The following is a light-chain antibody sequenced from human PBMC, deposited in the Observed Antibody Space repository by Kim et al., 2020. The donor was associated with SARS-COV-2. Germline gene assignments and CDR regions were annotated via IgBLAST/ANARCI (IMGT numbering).Light chain of an antibody. Sequence: DIQLTQSPSILSASVGDRVTITCRASQSIGECLAWYQQKPGKAPKLLIHDVSSVESGVPSRFSGSGSETEFTLTISSLQPDDFATYFCQHNSTSPLTFGRGTRLEIK. CDR3: QHNSTSPLT. CDR2: DVS. J-gene: IGKJ5*01. V-gene: IGKV1-5*01. CDR1: QSIGEC.